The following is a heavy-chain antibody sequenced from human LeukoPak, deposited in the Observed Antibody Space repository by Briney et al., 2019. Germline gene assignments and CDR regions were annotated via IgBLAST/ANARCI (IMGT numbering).Heavy chain of an antibody. V-gene: IGHV5-51*01. CDR1: GYSFTSQW. CDR3: ARPGYCSGGSCYHFAY. J-gene: IGHJ4*02. Sequence: GESLKISCKGSGYSFTSQWIAWVRQMPGKGLEWMGIIYPGDSDTRYSPSFQGHVTISADKSITTAYLQWSSRKPSDSAMYYCARPGYCSGGSCYHFAYWGQGPLATASS. D-gene: IGHD2-15*01. CDR2: IYPGDSDT.